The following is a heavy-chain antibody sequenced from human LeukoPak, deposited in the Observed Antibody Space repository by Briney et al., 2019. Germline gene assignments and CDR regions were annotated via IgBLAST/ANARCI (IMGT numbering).Heavy chain of an antibody. CDR1: GFTFSSYS. CDR3: ARPTLPFTIHSPFDY. J-gene: IGHJ4*02. CDR2: ITSSSNYI. D-gene: IGHD3-3*01. Sequence: GGSLRLSCAASGFTFSSYSMNWVRQAPGKGLEWVSSITSSSNYIYYVDSVKGRFTISRDNAKNSLYLQMNSLTAEDTAVYYCARPTLPFTIHSPFDYWGQGILVTVSS. V-gene: IGHV3-21*01.